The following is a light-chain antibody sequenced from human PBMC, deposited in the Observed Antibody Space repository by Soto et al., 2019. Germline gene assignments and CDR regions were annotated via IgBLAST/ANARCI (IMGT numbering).Light chain of an antibody. V-gene: IGKV1-33*01. Sequence: DIQMTQSPSSLSASVGDRVTITCQASQDMNNYLNWYQQKQGKAPKLLIYDASNLETGVPSRFSGSGFGTDFTFTISSLQPEDISTYYCQQYGDFPITFGQGTRLEIK. CDR1: QDMNNY. CDR2: DAS. J-gene: IGKJ5*01. CDR3: QQYGDFPIT.